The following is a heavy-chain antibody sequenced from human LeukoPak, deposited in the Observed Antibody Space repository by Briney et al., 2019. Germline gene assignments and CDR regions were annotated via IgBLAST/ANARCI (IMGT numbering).Heavy chain of an antibody. CDR3: ARWAGESSSWYPALFDY. Sequence: ASVKVSCKASGGAFSNHAISWVRQAPGQGLEWMGVIIPISATANYAQKFQGRVTITADESTSTVYMELSSLASEATAVYYCARWAGESSSWYPALFDYWGQGTLVTVSS. J-gene: IGHJ4*02. V-gene: IGHV1-69*01. D-gene: IGHD6-13*01. CDR1: GGAFSNHA. CDR2: IIPISATA.